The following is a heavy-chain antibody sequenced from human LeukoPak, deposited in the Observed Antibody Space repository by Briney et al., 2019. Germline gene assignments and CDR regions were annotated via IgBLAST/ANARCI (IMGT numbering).Heavy chain of an antibody. V-gene: IGHV4-59*08. CDR2: IYYSGST. D-gene: IGHD2-2*01. CDR3: ARIYQLLSEYYFDY. J-gene: IGHJ4*02. Sequence: PSETLSLTCTVSGGSISSYYWSWIRQPPGKGLEWIGYIYYSGSTNYNPSLKSRVTISVDTSKNQFSLKLSSVTAADTAVFYCARIYQLLSEYYFDYWGQGTLVTVSS. CDR1: GGSISSYY.